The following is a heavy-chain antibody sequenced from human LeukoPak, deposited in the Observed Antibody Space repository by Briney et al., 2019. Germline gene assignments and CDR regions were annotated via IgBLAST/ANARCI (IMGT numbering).Heavy chain of an antibody. Sequence: SETLSLTCTVSGGSISSSSYYWGWIRQPPGKGLEWIGSIYYSGSTYYNPSLKSRVTISVDTSKNQFSLKLSSVTAADTAVYYCASLQPDAFDIWRQGTMVTVSS. CDR1: GGSISSSSYY. V-gene: IGHV4-39*01. J-gene: IGHJ3*02. D-gene: IGHD1-1*01. CDR3: ASLQPDAFDI. CDR2: IYYSGST.